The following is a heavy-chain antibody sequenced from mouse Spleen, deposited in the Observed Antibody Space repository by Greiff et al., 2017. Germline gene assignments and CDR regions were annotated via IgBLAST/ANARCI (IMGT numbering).Heavy chain of an antibody. J-gene: IGHJ2*01. CDR3: ARHNSYFDY. CDR2: ISNGGGST. V-gene: IGHV5-12*02. CDR1: GFTFSDYY. D-gene: IGHD1-3*01. Sequence: EVQRVESGGGLVQPGGSLKLSCATSGFTFSDYYMYWVRQTPEKRLEWVAYISNGGGSTYYPDTVKGRFTISRDNAKNTLYLQMSRLKSEDTAMYYCARHNSYFDYWGQGTTLTVSS.